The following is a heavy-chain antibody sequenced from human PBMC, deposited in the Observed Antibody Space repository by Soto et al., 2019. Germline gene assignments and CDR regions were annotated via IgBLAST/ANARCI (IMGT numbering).Heavy chain of an antibody. V-gene: IGHV4-30-2*06. CDR2: TYQSGSA. CDR3: ARDYYGMDV. Sequence: QLQLQESGSGLVKPSQTLSLTCTVSGGSVTSGGYSCTWIRQSPGKGLEWVGYTYQSGSAYYNPSLKIRVTISVARTKNQFSLNLTSVTAADTAVYYWARDYYGMDVWGQGTTVTVSS. CDR1: GGSVTSGGYS. J-gene: IGHJ6*02.